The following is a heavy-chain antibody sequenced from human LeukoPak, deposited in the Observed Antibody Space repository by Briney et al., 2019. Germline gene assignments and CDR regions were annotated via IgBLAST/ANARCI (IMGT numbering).Heavy chain of an antibody. V-gene: IGHV4-59*01. CDR1: GGSISSNY. CDR3: ARERTSGYSYYFDY. CDR2: ISYSGST. J-gene: IGHJ4*02. Sequence: SETLSLTCTVAGGSISSNYWSWIRQRPGKGLEWSGYISYSGSTNYDPSLKSRVTISVDTSKNQFSLKLSSVTAADTAVYYCARERTSGYSYYFDYWGQGTLVTVSS. D-gene: IGHD3-22*01.